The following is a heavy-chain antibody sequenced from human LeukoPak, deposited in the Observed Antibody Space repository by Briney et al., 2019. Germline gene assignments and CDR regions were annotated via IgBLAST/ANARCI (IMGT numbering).Heavy chain of an antibody. V-gene: IGHV4-4*09. Sequence: SETLSLTCTVPGGSISSSYWSWIRQPPEKGLEWIGYIYTSGSTNYNPSLRSRVTISVDTSKNQFSLKLTSVTAADTAVYYCARYYYDGSAYPRYFDYWGQGTLVTVSS. CDR1: GGSISSSY. J-gene: IGHJ4*02. CDR2: IYTSGST. D-gene: IGHD3-22*01. CDR3: ARYYYDGSAYPRYFDY.